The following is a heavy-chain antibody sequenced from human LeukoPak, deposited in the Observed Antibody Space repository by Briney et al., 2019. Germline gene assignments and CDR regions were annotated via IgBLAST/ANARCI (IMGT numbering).Heavy chain of an antibody. CDR1: GFTFDDYT. J-gene: IGHJ4*02. CDR3: AKGKYYDNSGYYAFDY. D-gene: IGHD3-22*01. V-gene: IGHV3-43*01. CDR2: IGWDGGIT. Sequence: GGSLRLSCVGSGFTFDDYTMHWVRQPPGKGLEWVSLIGWDGGITYYADSVKGRFTISRDNSKNSLYLQMNNLRTGDTALYYCAKGKYYDNSGYYAFDYWGQGTLVTVSS.